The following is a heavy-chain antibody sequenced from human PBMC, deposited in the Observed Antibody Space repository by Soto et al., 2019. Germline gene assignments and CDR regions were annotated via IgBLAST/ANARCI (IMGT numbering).Heavy chain of an antibody. J-gene: IGHJ5*02. CDR3: ARGFAAANWFDP. D-gene: IGHD6-13*01. Sequence: QVQLQQWGAGLLKPSETLSLTCAVYGGSFSGYYWSWIRQPPGKGLEWIGEINHSGSTNYNPSLKSRVTISVDTSKNQFSLKLSSVTAADTAVYYCARGFAAANWFDPWGQGTLVTVSP. CDR1: GGSFSGYY. V-gene: IGHV4-34*01. CDR2: INHSGST.